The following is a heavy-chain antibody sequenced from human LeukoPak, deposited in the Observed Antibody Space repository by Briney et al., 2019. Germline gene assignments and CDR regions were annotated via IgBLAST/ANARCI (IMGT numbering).Heavy chain of an antibody. J-gene: IGHJ4*02. Sequence: SSQTLSLTCDISGDSVSSNSVAWNWLRQSPSRGLEWLGRRYYRSNWYNDYAESVKSRIIINSDTSKNQFSLHLNSVTPEDTAMYYCARIKGEGGFDYWGQGTLVTVSS. CDR1: GDSVSSNSVA. CDR2: RYYRSNWYN. V-gene: IGHV6-1*01. D-gene: IGHD2-15*01. CDR3: ARIKGEGGFDY.